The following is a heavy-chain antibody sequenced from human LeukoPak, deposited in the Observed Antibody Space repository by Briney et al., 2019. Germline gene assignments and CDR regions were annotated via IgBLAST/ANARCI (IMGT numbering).Heavy chain of an antibody. CDR1: GYTFTGYY. CDR2: INPSGGST. V-gene: IGHV1-46*01. CDR3: ARGGSPRITMVRGVIITWFDP. Sequence: ASVRVSCKASGYTFTGYYMHWVRQAPGQGLEWMGIINPSGGSTSYAQKFQGRVTMTRDTFTSTVYMELSSLRSEDTAEYYCARGGSPRITMVRGVIITWFDPWGQGTLVTVSS. J-gene: IGHJ5*02. D-gene: IGHD3-10*01.